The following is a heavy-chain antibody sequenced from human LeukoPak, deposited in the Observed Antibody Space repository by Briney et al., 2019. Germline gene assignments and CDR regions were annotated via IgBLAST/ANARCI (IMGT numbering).Heavy chain of an antibody. CDR1: GGSFSGYY. CDR3: ARVKDDYGGIDAFDI. D-gene: IGHD4-23*01. CDR2: INHSGST. J-gene: IGHJ3*02. V-gene: IGHV4-34*01. Sequence: SETLSLTCAVYGGSFSGYYWSWIRQPPGKGLEWIGEINHSGSTNYNPSLKSRVTISVDTSKNQFSLKLSSVTAADTAVYYCARVKDDYGGIDAFDIWGQGTMVTVSS.